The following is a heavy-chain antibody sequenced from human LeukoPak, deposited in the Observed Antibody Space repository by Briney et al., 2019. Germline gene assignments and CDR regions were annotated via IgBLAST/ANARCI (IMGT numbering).Heavy chain of an antibody. CDR2: INHSGST. V-gene: IGHV4-34*01. J-gene: IGHJ4*02. CDR3: ARERYSGSTLDY. CDR1: GGPFSGYY. D-gene: IGHD5-12*01. Sequence: SETLSLTCAVYGGPFSGYYWSWIRQPPGKGLEWIGEINHSGSTNYNPSLKSRVTISVDTSKNQFSLKLTSVTAADTAVYYCARERYSGSTLDYWGQGTLVTVSS.